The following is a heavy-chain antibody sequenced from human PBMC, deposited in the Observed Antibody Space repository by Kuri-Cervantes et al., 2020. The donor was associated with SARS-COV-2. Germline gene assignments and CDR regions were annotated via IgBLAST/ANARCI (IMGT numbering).Heavy chain of an antibody. D-gene: IGHD6-13*01. Sequence: SETLSLTCAVYGGSFRSYYWSWIRQPPGKGLEWIGEINHSGSTNYNPSLKSRVTISVDTSKNQFSLKLSSVTAADTAVYYCAGGPRYSSSWYQTLDYWGQGTLVAVSS. V-gene: IGHV4-34*01. CDR1: GGSFRSYY. CDR3: AGGPRYSSSWYQTLDY. J-gene: IGHJ4*02. CDR2: INHSGST.